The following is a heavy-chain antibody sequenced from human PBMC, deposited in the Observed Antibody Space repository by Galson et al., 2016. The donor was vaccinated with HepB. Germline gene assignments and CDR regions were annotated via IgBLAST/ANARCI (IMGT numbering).Heavy chain of an antibody. Sequence: SLRLSCATSGFTFSDAWMSWVRQAPGKGLEWVGRIKSKGNGGTTDYAAPVKDRLTIARDDLTNMVYLQMNSLESEDTAIYYCSTAIKSRYFDWLPLWGQGTLVTVSS. CDR2: IKSKGNGGTT. V-gene: IGHV3-15*01. D-gene: IGHD3-9*01. J-gene: IGHJ4*02. CDR1: GFTFSDAW. CDR3: STAIKSRYFDWLPL.